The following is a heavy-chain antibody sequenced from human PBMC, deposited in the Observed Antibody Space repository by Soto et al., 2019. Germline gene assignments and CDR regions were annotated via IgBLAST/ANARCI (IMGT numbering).Heavy chain of an antibody. CDR3: VNALGGSSSALFSAQ. Sequence: EVQLLESGGGLVQPGGSLRLSCATSGFSFPNFAMSWVRQAPGKGLEWVSAISASGDNTYYAGSVKGRFTISRDISKNALHLHINGPRAEAPAVYSCVNALGGSSSALFSAQWGQGALVSVS. CDR1: GFSFPNFA. CDR2: ISASGDNT. J-gene: IGHJ4*02. D-gene: IGHD6-6*01. V-gene: IGHV3-23*01.